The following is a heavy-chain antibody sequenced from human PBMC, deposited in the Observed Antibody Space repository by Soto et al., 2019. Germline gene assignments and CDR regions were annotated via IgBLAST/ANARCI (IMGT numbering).Heavy chain of an antibody. J-gene: IGHJ4*02. CDR2: INPNSGGT. D-gene: IGHD2-2*01. CDR3: ARDTVVIGYPGPDY. V-gene: IGHV1-2*02. CDR1: GYTFTGYY. Sequence: SVKVSCKASGYTFTGYYMHWVRQAPGQGLEWMGWINPNSGGTNYAQKFQGRVTMTRDTSISTAYMELSRLRSDDTAVYYCARDTVVIGYPGPDYWGQGTLVTVSX.